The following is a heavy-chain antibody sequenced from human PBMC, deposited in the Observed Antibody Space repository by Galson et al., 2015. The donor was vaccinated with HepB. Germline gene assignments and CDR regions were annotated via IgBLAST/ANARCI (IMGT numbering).Heavy chain of an antibody. CDR2: ISGSGGST. CDR3: AKDRGKYDFWRRDAFDI. J-gene: IGHJ3*02. Sequence: SLRLSCAASGFTFSSYAMSWVRQAPGKGLEWVSAISGSGGSTYYADSVKGRFTISRDNSKNTLYLQMNSLRAEDTAVYYCAKDRGKYDFWRRDAFDIWGQGTMVTVSS. D-gene: IGHD3-3*01. CDR1: GFTFSSYA. V-gene: IGHV3-23*01.